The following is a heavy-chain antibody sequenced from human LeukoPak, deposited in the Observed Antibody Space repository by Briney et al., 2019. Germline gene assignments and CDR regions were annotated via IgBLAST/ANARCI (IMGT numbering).Heavy chain of an antibody. CDR3: AGGLTIFGVVIEYYFDY. CDR2: INHGGST. Sequence: SETLSLTCAVYGGSFSGYYWSWIRQPPGKGLEWIGEINHGGSTNYNPSLKSRVTISVDTSKNQFSLKLSSVTAADTAVYYCAGGLTIFGVVIEYYFDYWGQGTLVTVSS. D-gene: IGHD3-3*01. V-gene: IGHV4-34*01. CDR1: GGSFSGYY. J-gene: IGHJ4*02.